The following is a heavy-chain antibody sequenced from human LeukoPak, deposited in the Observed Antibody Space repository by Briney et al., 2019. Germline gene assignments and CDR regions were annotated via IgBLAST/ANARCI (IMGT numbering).Heavy chain of an antibody. D-gene: IGHD3-3*01. J-gene: IGHJ6*02. Sequence: PSETLSLTFTVSVDSISSGDYDGGWIRQPPGKCLEWIGYIYYSGSTYYNPSLKSRVTISVDTSKNQFSLNLSYVTAADTAVYSCARVPFWSAYPGYYYGMDVWGQGTTVTVSS. CDR3: ARVPFWSAYPGYYYGMDV. CDR2: IYYSGST. CDR1: VDSISSGDYD. V-gene: IGHV4-30-4*01.